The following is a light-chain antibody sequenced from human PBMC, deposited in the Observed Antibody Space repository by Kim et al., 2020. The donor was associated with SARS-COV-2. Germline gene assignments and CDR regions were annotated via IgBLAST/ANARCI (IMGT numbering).Light chain of an antibody. J-gene: IGLJ3*02. Sequence: RQTATPACTGNSNNIGDQGVAWLQHNQGHPPKLLSYRNNKRPSGIAERFSASRSGNAAFLTITGLQPEDEADYYCSAWDDSLKAWVFGGGTQLTVL. CDR1: SNNIGDQG. CDR3: SAWDDSLKAWV. V-gene: IGLV10-54*04. CDR2: RNN.